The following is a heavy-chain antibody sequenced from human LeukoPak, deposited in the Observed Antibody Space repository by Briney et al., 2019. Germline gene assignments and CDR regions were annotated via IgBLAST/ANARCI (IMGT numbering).Heavy chain of an antibody. D-gene: IGHD2-15*01. CDR1: GFTFSSYA. Sequence: GGSLRLSCAASGFTFSSYAMSWVRQAPGKGLEWVAHIKQDGSEKNYVDSVKGRFTISRDNAKNSLYLQMNNLRVEDTAVYYCAKDSCSGGSCYHRNNWFDPWGQGTLVTVSS. V-gene: IGHV3-7*03. CDR2: IKQDGSEK. CDR3: AKDSCSGGSCYHRNNWFDP. J-gene: IGHJ5*02.